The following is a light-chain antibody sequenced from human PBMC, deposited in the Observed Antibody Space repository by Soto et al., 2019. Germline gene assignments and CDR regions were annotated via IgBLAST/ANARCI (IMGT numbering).Light chain of an antibody. CDR1: QGISSN. Sequence: AIRMTQSPSSFSASTGDRVTITCRASQGISSNLAWYQQKPGKAPKLLIYAASTLQSGVPSRFSGSGSGTDFTLTISCLQSEDFAAYYCQQYYSYPDTFGQGTKVEIK. CDR2: AAS. J-gene: IGKJ1*01. CDR3: QQYYSYPDT. V-gene: IGKV1-8*01.